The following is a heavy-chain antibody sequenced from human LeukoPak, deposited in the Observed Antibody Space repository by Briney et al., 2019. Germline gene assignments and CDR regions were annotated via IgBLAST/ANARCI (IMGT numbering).Heavy chain of an antibody. CDR2: INWNGGST. CDR3: AREPTYSSSWGRYYFDY. Sequence: PGGSLRLSCAASGFTFSSYGMSWVRQAPGKGLEWVSGINWNGGSTGYADSVKGRFTISRDNAKNSLYLQMNSLRAEDTALYYCAREPTYSSSWGRYYFDYWGQGTLVTVSS. J-gene: IGHJ4*02. D-gene: IGHD6-13*01. CDR1: GFTFSSYG. V-gene: IGHV3-20*04.